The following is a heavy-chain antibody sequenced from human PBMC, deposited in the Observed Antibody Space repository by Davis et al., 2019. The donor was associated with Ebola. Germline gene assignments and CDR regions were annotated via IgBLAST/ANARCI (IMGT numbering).Heavy chain of an antibody. D-gene: IGHD2-21*01. CDR1: GFTFSDYY. CDR3: ARVSGVRGIDY. CDR2: ISSSGSTI. Sequence: GESLKISCAASGFTFSDYYMSWIRQAPGKGLEWLSYISSSGSTIYYADSVKGRFTISRDNAKNSLYLQMNSLRAEDTAVYYCARVSGVRGIDYWGQGTLVTVSS. V-gene: IGHV3-11*04. J-gene: IGHJ4*02.